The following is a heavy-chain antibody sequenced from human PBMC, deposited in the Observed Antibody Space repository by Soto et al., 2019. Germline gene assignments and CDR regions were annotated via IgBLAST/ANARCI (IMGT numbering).Heavy chain of an antibody. D-gene: IGHD2-21*01. CDR1: GFTFDDYA. Sequence: EVQLVESGGGLVQPGRSLRLSCEASGFTFDDYAMHWVRQAPGKGLEWVSGISWNSGSIGYADSVKGRFTISRDNAKNSLYLQMNSLRAEDTALYYCAISYGDYWGQGTLVTVSS. J-gene: IGHJ4*02. V-gene: IGHV3-9*01. CDR3: AISYGDY. CDR2: ISWNSGSI.